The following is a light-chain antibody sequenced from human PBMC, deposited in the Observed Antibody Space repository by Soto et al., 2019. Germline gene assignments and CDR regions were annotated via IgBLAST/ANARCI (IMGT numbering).Light chain of an antibody. V-gene: IGLV2-14*03. CDR3: SSYTSSSTAV. J-gene: IGLJ2*01. CDR1: SSDVGGYNY. Sequence: QSALTQPASVSGSPGQSITISCTGTSSDVGGYNYVSWYQQHPGKAPKFMIYDVSNRPSGVSNRFSGSKSGNTASLTISGLQAEDEADYYCSSYTSSSTAVFGGGTQLTVL. CDR2: DVS.